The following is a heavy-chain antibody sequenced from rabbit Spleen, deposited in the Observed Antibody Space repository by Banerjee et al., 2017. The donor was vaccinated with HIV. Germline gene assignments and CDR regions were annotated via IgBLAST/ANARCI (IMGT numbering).Heavy chain of an antibody. Sequence: QSLEESGGDLVKPEGSLKLSCTASGFSFSNKAVMCWVRQAPGKGLEWIACINASTGKPVYATWAKGRFTISRTSSTTVTLRMTSLTAADRATYFCARDLVGVIGWNFYLWGPGTLVTVS. V-gene: IGHV1S40*01. CDR3: ARDLVGVIGWNFYL. CDR1: GFSFSNKAV. J-gene: IGHJ4*01. D-gene: IGHD1-1*01. CDR2: INASTGKP.